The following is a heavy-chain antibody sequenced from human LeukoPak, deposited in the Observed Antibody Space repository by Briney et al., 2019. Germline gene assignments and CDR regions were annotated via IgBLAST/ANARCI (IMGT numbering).Heavy chain of an antibody. D-gene: IGHD3-3*01. V-gene: IGHV1-18*01. CDR2: ISAYNGNT. Sequence: GASVKVSCKASGYTFTSYGISWVRQAPGQGLEWMGWISAYNGNTNYAQKLQGRVTMTTDTSTSTAYMELRSLRSDDTAVYYCARLYYDFWSGYGDYFDYWGQGTLVTVSS. CDR3: ARLYYDFWSGYGDYFDY. CDR1: GYTFTSYG. J-gene: IGHJ4*02.